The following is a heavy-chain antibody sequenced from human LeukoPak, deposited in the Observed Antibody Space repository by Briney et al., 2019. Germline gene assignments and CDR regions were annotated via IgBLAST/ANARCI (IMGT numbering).Heavy chain of an antibody. V-gene: IGHV1-2*02. D-gene: IGHD6-13*01. Sequence: ASVKVSCKASGYTFTDYCMHWVRQAPGQGLKWMGYLNLKSGGANNAQKFQGRVTMPRDRSFNTAYMELSGLASDDPAVYYCARGPASGYWGQGTLVTVSS. J-gene: IGHJ4*02. CDR1: GYTFTDYC. CDR3: ARGPASGY. CDR2: LNLKSGGA.